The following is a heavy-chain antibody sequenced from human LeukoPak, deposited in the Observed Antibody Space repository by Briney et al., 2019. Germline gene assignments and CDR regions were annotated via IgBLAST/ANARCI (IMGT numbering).Heavy chain of an antibody. J-gene: IGHJ3*02. CDR3: ARDHMPSAFDI. Sequence: GGSLRLSCAASGLTVSTNYMSWVRQSPGQGLEWVSVMYSGGNTYYAESVKGRFTISRDNSKNTLYLQMNSLRAEDTAVYYCARDHMPSAFDIWGQGTMVTVSS. CDR1: GLTVSTNY. CDR2: MYSGGNT. D-gene: IGHD2-2*01. V-gene: IGHV3-66*01.